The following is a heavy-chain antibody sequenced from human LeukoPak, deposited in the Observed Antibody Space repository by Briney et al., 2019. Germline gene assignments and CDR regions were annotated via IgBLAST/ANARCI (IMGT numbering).Heavy chain of an antibody. CDR1: GGSISSGSYY. D-gene: IGHD1-26*01. V-gene: IGHV4-61*02. CDR2: IYTSGST. CDR3: ARESGSYYYMDV. J-gene: IGHJ6*03. Sequence: SQTLSLTCTVSGGSISSGSYYWSWIRQPAGKGLEWIGRIYTSGSTNYNPSLKSRVTISVDTSKNQFSLKLSSVTAADTAVYYCARESGSYYYMDVWGKGTTVTVSS.